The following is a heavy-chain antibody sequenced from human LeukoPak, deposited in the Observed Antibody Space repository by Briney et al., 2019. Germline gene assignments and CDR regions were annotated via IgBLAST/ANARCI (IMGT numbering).Heavy chain of an antibody. V-gene: IGHV4-4*02. CDR1: GGSISSSNW. D-gene: IGHD3-10*01. CDR3: ARLDSGSYYNWLVEDYFDY. Sequence: SETLSLTCAVSGGSISSSNWWSWVRQPPGKGLEWIGEIYHSGSTNYNPSLKSRVTISVDKSKNQFSLKLSSVTAADTAVYYCARLDSGSYYNWLVEDYFDYWGQGTLVTVSS. J-gene: IGHJ4*02. CDR2: IYHSGST.